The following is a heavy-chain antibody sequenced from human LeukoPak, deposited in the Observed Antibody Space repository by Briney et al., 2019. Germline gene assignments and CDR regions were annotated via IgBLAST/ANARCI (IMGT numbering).Heavy chain of an antibody. CDR3: ARLRSSGGSLRGGWPYYFDY. J-gene: IGHJ4*02. D-gene: IGHD2-15*01. Sequence: GESLKISCKGSGYSFTSYWIGWVRQMPGKGLEWMGIIYPGDSDTRYSPSFQGQVTISADKSISTAYLQWSSLKASDTAMYYCARLRSSGGSLRGGWPYYFDYWGQGTLVTVSS. CDR1: GYSFTSYW. CDR2: IYPGDSDT. V-gene: IGHV5-51*01.